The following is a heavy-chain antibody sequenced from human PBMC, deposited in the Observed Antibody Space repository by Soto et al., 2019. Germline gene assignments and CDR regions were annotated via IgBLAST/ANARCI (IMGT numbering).Heavy chain of an antibody. CDR1: GGSISSSNW. CDR3: ASGVRIAVAGTHQFDY. J-gene: IGHJ4*02. CDR2: IYHSGSN. D-gene: IGHD6-19*01. Sequence: QVQLQESGPGLVKPSGTLSLTCAVSGGSISSSNWWSWVRQPPGKGLEWIGEIYHSGSNNYNPSLKSRVTISVDKSKNQFSLKLSSVTASDTAVYYWASGVRIAVAGTHQFDYWGQGTLVTFSS. V-gene: IGHV4-4*02.